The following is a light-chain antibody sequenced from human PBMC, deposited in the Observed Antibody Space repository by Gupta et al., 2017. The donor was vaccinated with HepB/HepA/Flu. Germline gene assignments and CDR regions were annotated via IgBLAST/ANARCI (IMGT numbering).Light chain of an antibody. J-gene: IGKJ2*04. V-gene: IGKV1-39*01. CDR3: QQNYSACS. Sequence: DIQMTQSPSSLSASVGDSVTITCRASQSVATYLNWYQQKPGQAPKLLIHTSSILQSGVPSRFSGNGYKTEFTLTINSLHPEDSATYYCQQNYSACSFGQGTKLEIK. CDR1: QSVATY. CDR2: TSS.